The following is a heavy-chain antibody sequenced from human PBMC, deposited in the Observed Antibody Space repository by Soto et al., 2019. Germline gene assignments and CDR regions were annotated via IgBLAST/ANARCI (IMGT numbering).Heavy chain of an antibody. CDR2: INHSGST. D-gene: IGHD1-26*01. CDR1: GGSFSGYY. V-gene: IGHV4-34*01. CDR3: ARVGIVGGY. J-gene: IGHJ4*02. Sequence: QVQLQQWGAGLLKPSETLSLTCAVYGGSFSGYYWSWIRQPPGKGLEWIGEINHSGSTNYNPSLKHRXTXLVDTSKNQFSLKLSSVTAADTAVSYCARVGIVGGYWGQGTLVTVSS.